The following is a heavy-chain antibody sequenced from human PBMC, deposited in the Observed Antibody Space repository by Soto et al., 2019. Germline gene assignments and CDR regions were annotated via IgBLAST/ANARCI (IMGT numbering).Heavy chain of an antibody. CDR2: ISSSSSYI. J-gene: IGHJ4*02. CDR1: GFTFSSYS. Sequence: GGSLRLSCAASGFTFSSYSMNWVRQAPGEGLEWVSSISSSSSYIYYADSVKGRFTISRDNAKNSLYLQMNSLRAEDTAVYYCATDYGYYDILTGYYPGYFDYWGQGTLVTVSS. D-gene: IGHD3-9*01. V-gene: IGHV3-21*01. CDR3: ATDYGYYDILTGYYPGYFDY.